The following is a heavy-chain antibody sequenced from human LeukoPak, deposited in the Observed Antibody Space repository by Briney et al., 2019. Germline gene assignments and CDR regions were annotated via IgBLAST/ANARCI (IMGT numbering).Heavy chain of an antibody. D-gene: IGHD3-3*01. CDR3: ARAAILEWLLCVDY. CDR2: IWYDGSNK. Sequence: PGRSLRLSCAASGFTFSSYVMHWVRQAPGKGLEWVAVIWYDGSNKYYADSVKGRFTISRDNSKNTLYLQMNSLRAEETAVYYCARAAILEWLLCVDYWGQGTLVTVSS. CDR1: GFTFSSYV. J-gene: IGHJ4*02. V-gene: IGHV3-33*01.